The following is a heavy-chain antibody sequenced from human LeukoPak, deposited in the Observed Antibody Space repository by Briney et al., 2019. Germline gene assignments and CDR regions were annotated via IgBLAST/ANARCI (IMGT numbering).Heavy chain of an antibody. CDR2: IIPIFGAP. CDR3: ARRSTLYSSGWFYFDY. V-gene: IGHV1-69*05. J-gene: IGHJ4*02. Sequence: SVKVSCKASGGTLSSYAISWVRQAPGQGLEWMGGIIPIFGAPNYAQKLQGRVTMTTDTSTSTAYMELRSLRSDDTAVYYCARRSTLYSSGWFYFDYWGQGTLVTVSS. D-gene: IGHD6-19*01. CDR1: GGTLSSYA.